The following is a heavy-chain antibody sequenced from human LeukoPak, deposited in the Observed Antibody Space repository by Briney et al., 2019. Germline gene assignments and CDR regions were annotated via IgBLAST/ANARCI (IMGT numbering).Heavy chain of an antibody. V-gene: IGHV3-7*01. CDR1: GFTFSSYW. CDR3: VREGPPQGRPWSGWYPFDF. CDR2: IRGDGSER. D-gene: IGHD3-3*01. Sequence: PGGSLRLSCAASGFTFSSYWMTWVRQAPGKGLEWVANIRGDGSERFYVGYLNGRFTISRDNAKNSLYLQMNSLRVDDTAVYYCVREGPPQGRPWSGWYPFDFWGQRILVTVSS. J-gene: IGHJ4*02.